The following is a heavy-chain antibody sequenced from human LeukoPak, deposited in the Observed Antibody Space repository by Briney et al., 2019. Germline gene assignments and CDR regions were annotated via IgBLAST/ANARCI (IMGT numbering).Heavy chain of an antibody. CDR2: IYYSGST. D-gene: IGHD6-6*01. V-gene: IGHV4-59*12. CDR1: GGSISSYY. J-gene: IGHJ4*02. Sequence: PSDTLSLTCTVSGGSISSYYWSWIRQPPGKGLEWIGYIYYSGSTNYNPSLKSRVTISVDTSKNQFSLKLSSVTAADTAVYYCARDQWGSSIAAPPDYWGQGTLVTVSS. CDR3: ARDQWGSSIAAPPDY.